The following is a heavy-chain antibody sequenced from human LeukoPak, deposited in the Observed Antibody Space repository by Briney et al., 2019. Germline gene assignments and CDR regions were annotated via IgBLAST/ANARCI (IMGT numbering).Heavy chain of an antibody. D-gene: IGHD2-21*02. Sequence: SKTLSLTCTVSGGSISSSSYYWDWIRQPPGKGLEWIGSIYYSGSTYYNPSLKSRVTISVDTSKNQFSLKPSSVTAADTAVYYCARHDLVVTATILDYWGQGTLVTVSS. J-gene: IGHJ4*02. CDR3: ARHDLVVTATILDY. V-gene: IGHV4-39*01. CDR1: GGSISSSSYY. CDR2: IYYSGST.